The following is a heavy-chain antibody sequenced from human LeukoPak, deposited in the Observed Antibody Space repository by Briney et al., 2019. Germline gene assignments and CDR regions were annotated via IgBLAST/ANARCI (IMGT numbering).Heavy chain of an antibody. CDR1: GGSISSYY. CDR2: IYYSGST. V-gene: IGHV4-59*01. Sequence: PSETLSLTCTVSGGSISSYYWSWIRQPPGKGLEWIGYIYYSGSTNYNPSLKSRVTISVGTSKNQFSLKLSSVTAADTAVYYCARVIGYCSSTSCWTSYYYYGMDVWGQGTTVTVSS. D-gene: IGHD2-2*01. J-gene: IGHJ6*02. CDR3: ARVIGYCSSTSCWTSYYYYGMDV.